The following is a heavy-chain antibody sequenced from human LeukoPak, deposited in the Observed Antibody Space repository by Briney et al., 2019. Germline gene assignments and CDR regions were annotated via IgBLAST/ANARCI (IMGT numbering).Heavy chain of an antibody. V-gene: IGHV3-53*01. J-gene: IGHJ4*02. CDR2: IYSGGST. D-gene: IGHD5-12*01. Sequence: GGSLRLSCAASGFTLSSNYMSWVRQAPGKGLEWVSVIYSGGSTYYSDSVKGRFTISRDNSKNPLYLQMNSLRAEDTAVYYCARDGGYSGYDFDYWGQGTLVTVSS. CDR1: GFTLSSNY. CDR3: ARDGGYSGYDFDY.